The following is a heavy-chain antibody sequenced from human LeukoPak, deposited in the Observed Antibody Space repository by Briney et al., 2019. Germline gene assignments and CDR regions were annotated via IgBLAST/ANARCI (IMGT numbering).Heavy chain of an antibody. Sequence: ASVKVSCKASGYTFTDSGISWVRQAPGQGLEWMGWISGNNGDTNYAQNLQGRVTLTIDTSTSTAYMELSSLRSEDTAVYYCARGSDAFDIWGQGTMVTVSS. J-gene: IGHJ3*02. V-gene: IGHV1-18*01. CDR1: GYTFTDSG. CDR3: ARGSDAFDI. CDR2: ISGNNGDT.